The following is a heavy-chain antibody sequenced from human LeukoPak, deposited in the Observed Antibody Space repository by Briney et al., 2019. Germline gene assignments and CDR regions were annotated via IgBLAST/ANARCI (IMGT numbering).Heavy chain of an antibody. CDR2: INTNTGNP. J-gene: IGHJ6*02. CDR3: ARDRGDYTHYYYAMDV. Sequence: RGASVKVSCTASEYTFTSYVMNWVRQAPGQGLEWMGWINTNTGNPTYAQGFTGRFVFSLDTSVSTAYLQINSLKAEDTAVYYCARDRGDYTHYYYAMDVWGQGTTVTVSS. V-gene: IGHV7-4-1*02. CDR1: EYTFTSYV. D-gene: IGHD4-17*01.